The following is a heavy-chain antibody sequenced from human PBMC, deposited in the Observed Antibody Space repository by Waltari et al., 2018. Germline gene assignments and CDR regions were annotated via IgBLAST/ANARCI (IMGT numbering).Heavy chain of an antibody. CDR1: GFPFSRYA. V-gene: IGHV3-23*01. CDR3: AKGAEILLYYYYYMDV. Sequence: EVQLLESGGGLVQPGGSLRLSCAASGFPFSRYALSWVRQAPGKGLEWVSAISGSGGSTYYADSVKGRFTISRDNSKNTLYLQMNSLRAEDTAVYYCAKGAEILLYYYYYMDVWGKGTTVTVSS. CDR2: ISGSGGST. J-gene: IGHJ6*03.